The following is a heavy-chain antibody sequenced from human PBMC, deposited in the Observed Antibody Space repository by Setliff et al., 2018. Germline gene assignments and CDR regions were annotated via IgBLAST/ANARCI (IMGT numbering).Heavy chain of an antibody. V-gene: IGHV4-38-2*01. Sequence: PSETLSLTCGVSGYSISSGHFWGWIRHSPGKGLEWIGSMYYSGSTYYNPTLNSRVTMSVDTSKSQFSLKLNSVTATDTAVYYCARQPTGTYQWTFDSWGQGTLVTVSS. J-gene: IGHJ4*02. CDR1: GYSISSGHF. CDR2: MYYSGST. D-gene: IGHD1-26*01. CDR3: ARQPTGTYQWTFDS.